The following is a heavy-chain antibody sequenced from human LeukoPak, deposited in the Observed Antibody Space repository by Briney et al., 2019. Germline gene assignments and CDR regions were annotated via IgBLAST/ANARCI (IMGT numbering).Heavy chain of an antibody. Sequence: SETLSLTCAVSGASISSHYWSWLRQPPGKGLEWIGYTSGSISDNPSLKSRVAVSVDPPQNQVSLSLTSVTAADTAVYYCARVLAIFGLDTTDFYMDVWGKGTTVTVSS. CDR3: ARVLAIFGLDTTDFYMDV. V-gene: IGHV4-59*11. CDR1: GASISSHY. D-gene: IGHD3/OR15-3a*01. J-gene: IGHJ6*03. CDR2: TSGSI.